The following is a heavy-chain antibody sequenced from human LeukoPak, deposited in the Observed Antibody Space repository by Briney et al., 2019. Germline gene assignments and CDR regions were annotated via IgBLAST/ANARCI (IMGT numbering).Heavy chain of an antibody. J-gene: IGHJ4*02. D-gene: IGHD4-11*01. CDR3: AMHTVIASSLSLDY. CDR1: GGSTSTYY. Sequence: PETLSPTCTVSGGSTSTYYATWIRQPPGKGLEWIGWIYYSGSTHYNPSLKSRATISVDTSKKQCSLRLTSVTAADTAVYYCAMHTVIASSLSLDYACQGNLVTVSS. CDR2: IYYSGST. V-gene: IGHV4-59*01.